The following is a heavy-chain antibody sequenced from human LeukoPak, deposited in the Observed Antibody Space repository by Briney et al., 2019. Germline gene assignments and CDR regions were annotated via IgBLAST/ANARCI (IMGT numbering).Heavy chain of an antibody. CDR3: ARHVSDLRHFDH. V-gene: IGHV4-59*08. J-gene: IGHJ4*02. CDR1: GGSMSSYY. Sequence: SETLSLTCTVSGGSMSSYYWSWIRQPPGKGLEWIGYMDYSGSTNYNPSLNSRVTISEDTSKNLLSLQLNSVTAADTAVYYCARHVSDLRHFDHWGQGTLVTVSS. D-gene: IGHD3-10*01. CDR2: MDYSGST.